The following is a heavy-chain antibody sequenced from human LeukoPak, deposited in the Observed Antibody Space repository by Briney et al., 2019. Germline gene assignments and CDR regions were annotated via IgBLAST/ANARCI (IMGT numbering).Heavy chain of an antibody. CDR2: IGGSGGST. CDR3: AKDHGYSSGWYSPNYFDY. D-gene: IGHD6-19*01. Sequence: GGSLRLSCAASGFTFSSYAMSWVRHAPGKGLEWVSAIGGSGGSTYYADSVKGRFTISRDNSKNTLYLQMNSLRAEDTAVYYCAKDHGYSSGWYSPNYFDYWGEGTLVTVSS. J-gene: IGHJ4*02. CDR1: GFTFSSYA. V-gene: IGHV3-23*01.